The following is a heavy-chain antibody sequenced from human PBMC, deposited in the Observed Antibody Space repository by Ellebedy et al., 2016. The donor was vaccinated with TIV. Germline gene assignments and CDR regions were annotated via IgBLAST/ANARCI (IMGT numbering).Heavy chain of an antibody. CDR3: ARVRVTMVRGADNWFDP. CDR1: GYTFTGYY. V-gene: IGHV1-2*02. D-gene: IGHD3-10*01. J-gene: IGHJ5*02. CDR2: INPNSGGT. Sequence: ASVKVSCXASGYTFTGYYMHWVRQAPGQGLEWMGWINPNSGGTNYAQKFQGRVTMTRDTSISTAYMELSRLRSDDTAVYYCARVRVTMVRGADNWFDPWGQGTLVTVSS.